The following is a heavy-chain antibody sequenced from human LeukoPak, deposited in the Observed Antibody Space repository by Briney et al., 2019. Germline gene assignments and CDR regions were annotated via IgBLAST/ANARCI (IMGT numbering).Heavy chain of an antibody. Sequence: SETLSLTCTVSGGSITTGTYYWSWIRQPPGKGLEWIGSIYYSVSTHYNPSLKSRATISVDTSKNQFSLKLSPVTAADTAVYYCARDRLYSGSYQYYYYYYMDVWGKGTTVTVSS. CDR3: ARDRLYSGSYQYYYYYYMDV. J-gene: IGHJ6*03. CDR1: GGSITTGTYY. V-gene: IGHV4-39*07. CDR2: IYYSVST. D-gene: IGHD1-26*01.